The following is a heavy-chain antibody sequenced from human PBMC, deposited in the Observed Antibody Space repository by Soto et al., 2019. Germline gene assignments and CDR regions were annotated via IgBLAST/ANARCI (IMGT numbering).Heavy chain of an antibody. CDR1: GGSISSGGYY. V-gene: IGHV4-31*03. Sequence: QVQLQESGPGLVKPSQTLSLTCTVSGGSISSGGYYWSWIRQHPGKGLEWIGYIYYSGSTYYNPSLKSRVTISVDTSKNQFSLKLSSVTAADTAVYYCARDPITGTEFDAFDIWGQGTMVTVSS. D-gene: IGHD1-7*01. CDR3: ARDPITGTEFDAFDI. J-gene: IGHJ3*02. CDR2: IYYSGST.